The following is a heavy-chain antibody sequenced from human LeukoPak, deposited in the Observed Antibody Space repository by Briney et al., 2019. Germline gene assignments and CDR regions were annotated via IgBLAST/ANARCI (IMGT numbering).Heavy chain of an antibody. V-gene: IGHV3-33*01. Sequence: PGGSLRLSCAASGFTFSSYGMHWVRQAPGKGLEWVAVIWYDGSNKYYADSVKGRFTISRDNSKNTLYLQMNSLRAEDTAVYYCARAGADYDFWSGYLYPLDYWGQGTLVTVSS. J-gene: IGHJ4*02. CDR2: IWYDGSNK. CDR3: ARAGADYDFWSGYLYPLDY. D-gene: IGHD3-3*01. CDR1: GFTFSSYG.